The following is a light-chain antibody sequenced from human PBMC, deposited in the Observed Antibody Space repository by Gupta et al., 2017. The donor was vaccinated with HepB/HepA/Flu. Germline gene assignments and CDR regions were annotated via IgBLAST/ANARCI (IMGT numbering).Light chain of an antibody. Sequence: EIVMTQSPATLSVSPGERATLSCRASQSISSNLAWYQQKPGQAPRLLIYGASTRATGIPARFSGSGCWTEFTLTISSRQSEDFAVYYCHQDNNWPGTFGQGTKVEIK. V-gene: IGKV3-15*01. J-gene: IGKJ1*01. CDR3: HQDNNWPGT. CDR1: QSISSN. CDR2: GAS.